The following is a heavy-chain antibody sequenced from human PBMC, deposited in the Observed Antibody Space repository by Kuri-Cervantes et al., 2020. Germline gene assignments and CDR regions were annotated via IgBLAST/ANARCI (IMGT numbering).Heavy chain of an antibody. J-gene: IGHJ4*02. V-gene: IGHV4-38-2*01. CDR3: ARGSMGWFGESTRLDY. CDR1: GYSISGGHY. D-gene: IGHD3-10*01. CDR2: IFHSGTT. Sequence: SETLSFTCDVSGYSISGGHYWGWIRQPPGKGLEWIGRIFHSGTTWYNPSLRSRVTISVDTSKNQFSLKLSSVTAADTAVYYCARGSMGWFGESTRLDYWGQGTLVTVSS.